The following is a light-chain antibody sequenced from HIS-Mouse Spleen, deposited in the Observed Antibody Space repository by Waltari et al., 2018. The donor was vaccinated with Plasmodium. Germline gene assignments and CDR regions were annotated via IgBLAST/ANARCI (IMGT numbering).Light chain of an antibody. Sequence: EIVMTQSPATLSVSPWERATLSCRASQSVSSNLAWYPQKPGQAPRLLIYGASTRATGIPARFSGSGSGTEFTLTISSLQSEDFAVYYCQQYNNWSFTFGPGTKVDIK. CDR2: GAS. J-gene: IGKJ3*01. CDR3: QQYNNWSFT. CDR1: QSVSSN. V-gene: IGKV3-15*01.